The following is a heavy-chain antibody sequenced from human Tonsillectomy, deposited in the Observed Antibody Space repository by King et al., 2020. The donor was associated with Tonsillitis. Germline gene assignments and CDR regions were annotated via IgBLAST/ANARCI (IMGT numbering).Heavy chain of an antibody. D-gene: IGHD2-2*01. V-gene: IGHV4-39*01. CDR2: IYYSGST. CDR3: ARGPVVPAAGSYYFDS. CDR1: DGSISTRSHY. J-gene: IGHJ4*02. Sequence: QLQESGPGLVKPSETLSLTCTVSDGSISTRSHYWGWIRQPPGKGLEWIGNIYYSGSTYYNPSLKSRVTISVDTSENQFSLKLSSVTAADTAVYYCARGPVVPAAGSYYFDSWGQGTLVTVSS.